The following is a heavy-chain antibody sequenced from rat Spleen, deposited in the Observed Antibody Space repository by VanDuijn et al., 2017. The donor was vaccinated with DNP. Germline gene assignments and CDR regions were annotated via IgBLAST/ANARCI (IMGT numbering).Heavy chain of an antibody. CDR3: ASLNYGNYGY. CDR1: GFSLTSYH. CDR2: IQSGGSP. Sequence: QVQLRESGPGLVQPSQTLSLTCTVSGFSLTSYHVHWVRQPPGKGLEWMGRIQSGGSPDYNSAIKSRLSISRDTSKRQVFLKMNSLQTEDTAMYFCASLNYGNYGYWGQGVMVTVSS. D-gene: IGHD1-3*01. V-gene: IGHV2-27*01. J-gene: IGHJ2*01.